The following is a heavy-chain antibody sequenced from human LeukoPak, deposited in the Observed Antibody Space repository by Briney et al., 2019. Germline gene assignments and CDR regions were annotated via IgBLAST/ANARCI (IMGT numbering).Heavy chain of an antibody. V-gene: IGHV4-61*02. CDR1: GGSLSSGSDY. Sequence: SETLSLTCTVSGGSLSSGSDYWSWIRQSAGKGLEWIGRIYASGSTNYNPSLKSRVTISVDTSKSQFSLKLSSVTAADTAVYYCARDYTRSYFDYWGQGTLVTVSS. J-gene: IGHJ4*02. CDR3: ARDYTRSYFDY. CDR2: IYASGST.